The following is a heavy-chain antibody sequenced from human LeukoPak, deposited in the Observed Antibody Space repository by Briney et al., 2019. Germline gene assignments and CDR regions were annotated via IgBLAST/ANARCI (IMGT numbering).Heavy chain of an antibody. CDR3: ARDYDSSGYRGHAFDI. D-gene: IGHD3-22*01. Sequence: SETLSLTCTVSGGSVSGYYWSWIRQPPGKGLEWIGYFYYSGNTNYNPSLKSRVTVSVDKSKNQFSLKLSSVTAADTAVYYCARDYDSSGYRGHAFDIWGQGTMVTVSS. J-gene: IGHJ3*02. CDR2: FYYSGNT. V-gene: IGHV4-59*02. CDR1: GGSVSGYY.